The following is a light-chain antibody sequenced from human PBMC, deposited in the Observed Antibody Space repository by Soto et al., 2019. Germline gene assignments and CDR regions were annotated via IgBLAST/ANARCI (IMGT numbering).Light chain of an antibody. CDR1: DSNIGFYNF. J-gene: IGLJ1*01. Sequence: QSVLTQPRSVSGSPGQSVTISCTGTDSNIGFYNFVSWYQQHPDKAPHLVIYDVNKRPSGVPDRFSGSKSGNTASLTISGLQADGEADYYCCSYAGSYTYVFGIGTKLTVL. V-gene: IGLV2-11*01. CDR3: CSYAGSYTYV. CDR2: DVN.